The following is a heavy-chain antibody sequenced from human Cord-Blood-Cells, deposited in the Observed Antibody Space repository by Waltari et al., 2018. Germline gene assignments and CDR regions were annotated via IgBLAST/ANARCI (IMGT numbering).Heavy chain of an antibody. V-gene: IGHV4-38-2*02. CDR3: ARGRYSCYDY. D-gene: IGHD2-2*01. J-gene: IGHJ4*02. Sequence: QVQLQESGPGLVKPSETLSLTCTVSGYSISSGYYWGWIRQPPGKGLEWIGSIYHSGSTYYNPFLKSRVTISVDTSKNQFSLKLSSVTAADTAVYYCARGRYSCYDYWGQGTLVTVSS. CDR2: IYHSGST. CDR1: GYSISSGYY.